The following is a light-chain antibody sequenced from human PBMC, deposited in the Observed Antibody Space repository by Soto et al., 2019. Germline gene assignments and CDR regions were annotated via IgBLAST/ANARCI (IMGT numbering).Light chain of an antibody. V-gene: IGKV1-39*01. Sequence: LHMTQSRSSLSASVGDRVTITCRASQSISNYLNWYQRKPGKAPMLLIYAASSLQSGVPSRLSGSGSGTDFTLTISSLQPEDFATYYCQQSYSTPLLTFGGGTKVDIK. CDR3: QQSYSTPLLT. CDR2: AAS. J-gene: IGKJ4*01. CDR1: QSISNY.